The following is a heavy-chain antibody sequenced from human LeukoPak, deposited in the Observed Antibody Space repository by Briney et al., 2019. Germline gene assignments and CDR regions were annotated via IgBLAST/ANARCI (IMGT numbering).Heavy chain of an antibody. V-gene: IGHV3-48*03. CDR2: ISSSGSTI. J-gene: IGHJ6*04. CDR3: AELGITMIGGV. Sequence: GGSLRLSSAASRFTFSRYEMNCVREAPREGLERVSYISSSGSTIYYADSVKGRFTISRDNAKNSLYLQMNSLRAEDTAVYYCAELGITMIGGVWGKGTTVTISS. CDR1: RFTFSRYE. D-gene: IGHD3-10*02.